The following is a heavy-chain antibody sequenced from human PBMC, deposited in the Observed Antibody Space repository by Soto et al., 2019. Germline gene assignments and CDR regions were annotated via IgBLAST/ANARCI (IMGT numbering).Heavy chain of an antibody. Sequence: GGSLRLSCAASGFTFSSYAMSWVRQAPGKGLEWVSAISGSGGSTYYADSVKGRFTISRDNSKNTLYLQMNSLRAEDTAVYYCAKDGTIFGVVLYYYYGMDVWGQGTTVTVSS. J-gene: IGHJ6*02. CDR2: ISGSGGST. V-gene: IGHV3-23*01. CDR3: AKDGTIFGVVLYYYYGMDV. D-gene: IGHD3-3*01. CDR1: GFTFSSYA.